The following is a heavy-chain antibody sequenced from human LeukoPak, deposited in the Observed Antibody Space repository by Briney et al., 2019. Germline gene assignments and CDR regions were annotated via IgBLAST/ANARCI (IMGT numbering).Heavy chain of an antibody. CDR1: GFTFSSYG. J-gene: IGHJ3*02. CDR3: ANDFIAVAHGI. CDR2: ISYDGSNK. V-gene: IGHV3-30*18. D-gene: IGHD6-19*01. Sequence: GGSLRLSCAASGFTFSSYGMHWVRQAPGKGLEWVAVISYDGSNKYYADSVKGRFTISRDNSKNTLYLQMNSLRAEDTAVYYCANDFIAVAHGIWGQGTMVTVSS.